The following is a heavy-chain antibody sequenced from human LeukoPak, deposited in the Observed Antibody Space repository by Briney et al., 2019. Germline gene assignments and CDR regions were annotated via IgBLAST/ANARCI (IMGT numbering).Heavy chain of an antibody. CDR1: GFTVSSNY. CDR3: ARDGPFDY. Sequence: SGESLRLSYAASGFTVSSNYMSWVRQAPGKGLEWVSVIYSGGSTYYADSVKGRFTISRDNSKNTLYLQMNSLRAEDTAVYYCARDGPFDYWGQGTLVTVSS. V-gene: IGHV3-53*01. CDR2: IYSGGST. J-gene: IGHJ4*02.